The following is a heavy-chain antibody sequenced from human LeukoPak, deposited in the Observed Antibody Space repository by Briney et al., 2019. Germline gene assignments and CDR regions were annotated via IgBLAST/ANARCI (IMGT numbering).Heavy chain of an antibody. Sequence: GGSLRLSCAASGFTFSSYAMHWVRQAPGKGLEWVAVISYDGSNKYYADSVKGRFTISRDNSKNTLYLQMSSLRAEDTAVYYCARDDYYDSSGYAGYWGQGTLVTVSS. CDR2: ISYDGSNK. CDR1: GFTFSSYA. V-gene: IGHV3-30-3*01. CDR3: ARDDYYDSSGYAGY. D-gene: IGHD3-22*01. J-gene: IGHJ4*02.